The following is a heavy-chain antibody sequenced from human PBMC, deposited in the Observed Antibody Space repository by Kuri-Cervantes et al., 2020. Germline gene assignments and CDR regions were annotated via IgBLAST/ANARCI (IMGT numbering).Heavy chain of an antibody. CDR1: GFTFSSYW. Sequence: GESLKISCAASGFTFSSYWMSWVRQAPGKGLEWVANIKQDGSEKYYVDSVKGRFTISRDNAKNSLYLQMNSLQTEDTAVYYCVRVDFHDDSGYYAHHWGQSTLVTVSS. D-gene: IGHD3-22*01. CDR3: VRVDFHDDSGYYAHH. CDR2: IKQDGSEK. J-gene: IGHJ1*01. V-gene: IGHV3-7*03.